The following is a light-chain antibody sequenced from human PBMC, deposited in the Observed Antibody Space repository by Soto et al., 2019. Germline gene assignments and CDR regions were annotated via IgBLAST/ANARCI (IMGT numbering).Light chain of an antibody. CDR3: QSYDSRNQAVV. CDR2: EDN. V-gene: IGLV6-57*03. Sequence: NFMLTQPHSVSESPGKTVTISCTRSSGSIASNYVQWYQQRPGSGPTTVIFEDNHRPSGVPDRFSVSIDSSSNSASLTISGLKTEDEADYYCQSYDSRNQAVVFGGGTKLTVL. CDR1: SGSIASNY. J-gene: IGLJ2*01.